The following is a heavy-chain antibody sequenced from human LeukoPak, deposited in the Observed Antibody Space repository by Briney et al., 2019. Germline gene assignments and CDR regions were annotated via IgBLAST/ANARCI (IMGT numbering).Heavy chain of an antibody. Sequence: GGSLRLSCAASGFTFSSYSMNWVRQAPGKGLEWVSSISSSSSYIYYADSVKGRFTISRDNAKSSLYLQMNSLRAEDTAVYYCARAGGTTVTTGYWGQGTLVTVSS. CDR3: ARAGGTTVTTGY. V-gene: IGHV3-21*01. D-gene: IGHD4-17*01. CDR1: GFTFSSYS. CDR2: ISSSSSYI. J-gene: IGHJ4*02.